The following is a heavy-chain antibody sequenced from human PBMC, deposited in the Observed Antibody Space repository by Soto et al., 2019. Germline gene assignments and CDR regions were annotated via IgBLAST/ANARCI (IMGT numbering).Heavy chain of an antibody. J-gene: IGHJ6*02. V-gene: IGHV3-23*01. Sequence: LRLSCAASGFTFSSYAMSWVRQAPGRGLEWVSAISGSDNSTYYADSVKGRFTISRDNSKNTLYLQMSSLRADDTAVYHCAPMGVWGQGTTVTVS. CDR1: GFTFSSYA. CDR3: APMGV. CDR2: ISGSDNST.